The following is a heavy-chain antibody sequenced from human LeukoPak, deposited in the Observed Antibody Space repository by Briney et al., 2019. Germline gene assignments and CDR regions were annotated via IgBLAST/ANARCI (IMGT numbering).Heavy chain of an antibody. CDR2: IYPGDSDT. D-gene: IGHD3-10*01. CDR3: ARHEIGSMVRVVIMSSFHGMDV. J-gene: IGHJ6*02. CDR1: GYSFTSYW. V-gene: IGHV5-51*01. Sequence: GESLKISCKGSGYSFTSYWIGWVRQMPGKGLEWMGIIYPGDSDTRYSPSFQGQVTISADKSISTAYLQWSSLKASDTAMYYCARHEIGSMVRVVIMSSFHGMDVWGQGTTVTVSS.